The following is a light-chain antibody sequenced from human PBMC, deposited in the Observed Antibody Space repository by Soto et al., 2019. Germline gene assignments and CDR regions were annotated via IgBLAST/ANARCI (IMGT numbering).Light chain of an antibody. CDR2: YNN. CDR3: ATWDDTLNVWM. CDR1: SSNIGSNT. V-gene: IGLV1-44*01. Sequence: QSVLTQTPSASGTPGQRVTISCSGSSSNIGSNTVNWYQQLPSTAPKLLIYYNNQRPSGVPDRFSGSKSGTSASLAISGVQSEDEADYYCATWDDTLNVWMFGGGTKPPS. J-gene: IGLJ3*02.